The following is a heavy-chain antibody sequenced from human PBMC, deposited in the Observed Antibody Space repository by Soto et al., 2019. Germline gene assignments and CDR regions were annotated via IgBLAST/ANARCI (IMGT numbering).Heavy chain of an antibody. Sequence: GESLKISCKASGYSFTIYWIGWVRQMPGKGLEWMGIIYPGDSDTRYSPSFQGQVTISADKSISTAYLQWSSLKASDTAICYCARGNTAMAFGYWGQGTLVTVSS. CDR2: IYPGDSDT. J-gene: IGHJ4*02. CDR1: GYSFTIYW. CDR3: ARGNTAMAFGY. V-gene: IGHV5-51*01. D-gene: IGHD5-18*01.